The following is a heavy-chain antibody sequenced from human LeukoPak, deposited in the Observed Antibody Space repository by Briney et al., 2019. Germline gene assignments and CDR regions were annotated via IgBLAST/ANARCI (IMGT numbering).Heavy chain of an antibody. J-gene: IGHJ6*02. CDR1: GFTFNNYW. V-gene: IGHV3-74*01. D-gene: IGHD1-1*01. CDR3: ARRGTGHGMDV. Sequence: GGSLRLSCAASGFTFNNYWIHWVRQVPGKGLVWVSRINNDGSSASYVDSVKGRFTISRDNAKNTLFLQMNSLRAEDAAVYYCARRGTGHGMDVWGQGTTVIVSS. CDR2: INNDGSSA.